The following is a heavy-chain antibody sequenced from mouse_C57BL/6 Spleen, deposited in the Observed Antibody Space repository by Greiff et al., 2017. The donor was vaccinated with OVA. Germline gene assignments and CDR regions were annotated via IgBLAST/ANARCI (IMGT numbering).Heavy chain of an antibody. V-gene: IGHV1-61*01. CDR1: GYTFTSYW. CDR2: IYPSDSDT. J-gene: IGHJ2*01. D-gene: IGHD1-1*02. CDR3: ARSGGARENYFDY. Sequence: VQLQQPGAELVRPGSSVKLSCKASGYTFTSYWMDWVKQRPGQGLEWIGKIYPSDSDTHYNQKFKDKATLTADKSSSTAYMQLSSLTSEDSAVDDCARSGGARENYFDYWGQGTTLTVSA.